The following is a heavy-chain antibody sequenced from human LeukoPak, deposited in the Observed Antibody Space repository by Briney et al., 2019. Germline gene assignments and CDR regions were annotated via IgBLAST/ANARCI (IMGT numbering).Heavy chain of an antibody. J-gene: IGHJ4*02. CDR2: ISGSGGST. CDR1: GFTFSSTS. CDR3: AAKDGGGSVWTPVDY. D-gene: IGHD6-19*01. V-gene: IGHV3-23*01. Sequence: GGSLRLSCAASGFTFSSTSMSWVRQAPGKGLEWVSAISGSGGSTYYADSVKGRFTISRDNSKNTLYLQMNSLRAEDTALYYCAAKDGGGSVWTPVDYWGQGTLVTVSS.